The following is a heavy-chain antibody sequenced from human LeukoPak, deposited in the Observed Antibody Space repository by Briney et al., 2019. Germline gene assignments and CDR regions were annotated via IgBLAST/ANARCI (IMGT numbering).Heavy chain of an antibody. CDR1: GFTFSSHG. V-gene: IGHV3-23*01. Sequence: PGGSLRLSCAASGFTFSSHGMNWVRQAPGKGLEWVSGISPNGVITYYADSVKGRFTISRDNSKNTLYLQMNSLRAEDTAVYYCAKRIQSAMATGYWGQGTLVTVSS. CDR3: AKRIQSAMATGY. CDR2: ISPNGVIT. J-gene: IGHJ4*02. D-gene: IGHD5-18*01.